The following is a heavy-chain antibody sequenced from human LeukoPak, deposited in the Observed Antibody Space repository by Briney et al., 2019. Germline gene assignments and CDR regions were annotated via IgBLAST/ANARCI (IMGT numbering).Heavy chain of an antibody. CDR1: GYSISSSNW. Sequence: KPSETLSLTCAVSGYSISSSNWWGWIRQPPGKGLEWIGYIYYSGSTYYNPSLKSRVTMSVDTSKNQFSLKLSSVTAVDTAVYYCARGVTTSHKDWYFDLWGRGTLVTVSS. V-gene: IGHV4-28*03. J-gene: IGHJ2*01. D-gene: IGHD4-17*01. CDR2: IYYSGST. CDR3: ARGVTTSHKDWYFDL.